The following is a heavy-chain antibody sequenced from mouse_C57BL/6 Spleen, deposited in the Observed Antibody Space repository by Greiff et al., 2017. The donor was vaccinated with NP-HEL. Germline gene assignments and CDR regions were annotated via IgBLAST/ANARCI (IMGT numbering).Heavy chain of an antibody. D-gene: IGHD3-3*01. J-gene: IGHJ3*01. CDR1: GFTFSDFY. CDR3: ARDEGALGFAY. V-gene: IGHV7-1*01. CDR2: SRNKANVYTT. Sequence: DVMLVESGGGLVQSGRSLRLSCATSGFTFSDFYMEWVRQAPGKGLEWIAASRNKANVYTTEYSASVKGRFIVSRDTSQSILYLQMNALRAEDTAIYYCARDEGALGFAYWGQGTLVTVSA.